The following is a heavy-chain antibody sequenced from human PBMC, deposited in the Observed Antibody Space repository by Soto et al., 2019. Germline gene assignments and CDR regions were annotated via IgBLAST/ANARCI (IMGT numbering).Heavy chain of an antibody. Sequence: QVQLVQSGAEVKKPGASVKVSCKASGYTFTSYGISWVRQAPGQGLEWMGWISAYNGNTNYAQKLQGRVTMTTDTSTSTAYMELRSLRSDDTAVYYCARDEGYYYGSGSYYTPGTSDYWGQGTLVTVSS. CDR3: ARDEGYYYGSGSYYTPGTSDY. D-gene: IGHD3-10*01. CDR1: GYTFTSYG. V-gene: IGHV1-18*01. CDR2: ISAYNGNT. J-gene: IGHJ4*02.